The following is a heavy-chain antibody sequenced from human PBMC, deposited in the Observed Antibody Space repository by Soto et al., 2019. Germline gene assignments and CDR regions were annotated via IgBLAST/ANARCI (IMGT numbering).Heavy chain of an antibody. CDR3: ARDPPMSAYDD. V-gene: IGHV3-7*05. J-gene: IGHJ4*02. CDR2: IKHDGSEK. D-gene: IGHD2-21*01. CDR1: GFTFSSYW. Sequence: PGGSLRLSCAASGFTFSSYWMSWVRQTPEKGLEWVANIKHDGSEKYYADSVKGRFTISRDNAKNSLSLQMNSLRAEDTAVYYCARDPPMSAYDDWGQGTRVTVAS.